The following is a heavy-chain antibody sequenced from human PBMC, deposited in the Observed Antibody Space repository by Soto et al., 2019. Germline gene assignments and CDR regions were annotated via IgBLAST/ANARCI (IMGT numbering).Heavy chain of an antibody. V-gene: IGHV1-8*01. Sequence: GASVKVSCKASGYTFTSYDINWVRQATGQGLEWMGWMNPNSGNTGYAQKFQGRVTMTTNTSMSTAYMELSSLRSDDTAVYYCAREEYYDSSTRSLRYYGMDVWGQGTTVTVSS. CDR3: AREEYYDSSTRSLRYYGMDV. D-gene: IGHD3-22*01. CDR1: GYTFTSYD. CDR2: MNPNSGNT. J-gene: IGHJ6*02.